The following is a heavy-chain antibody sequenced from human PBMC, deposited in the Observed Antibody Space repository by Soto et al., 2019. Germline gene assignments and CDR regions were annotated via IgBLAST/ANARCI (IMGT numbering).Heavy chain of an antibody. CDR1: GYTVTAYY. J-gene: IGHJ6*02. V-gene: IGHV1-2*04. CDR3: ARMIAASGHYGMDV. Sequence: QVQLVQSGAEVKKPGASVKVSCMASGYTVTAYYVHWVRQAPGQGLEWMGWINPNSGGTNYAQKFQGWVTMTRDTSISTVYMELSRLRFDDTAVYYCARMIAASGHYGMDVWGQGTTVTVSS. D-gene: IGHD6-13*01. CDR2: INPNSGGT.